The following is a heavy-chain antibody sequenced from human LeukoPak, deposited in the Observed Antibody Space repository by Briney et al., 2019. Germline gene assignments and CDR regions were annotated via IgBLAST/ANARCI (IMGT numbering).Heavy chain of an antibody. V-gene: IGHV3-23*01. CDR2: IIATGGST. D-gene: IGHD6-19*01. Sequence: GGSLRLSCAAAGFTFSSYAMSWVRQAPGKGLEWVSRIIATGGSTYYADSVKGRFAISRDNSKNTLYLQLNSLRVEDTAVYYCAKGKTSGWDQDAFDIWGQGTVVTVSS. J-gene: IGHJ3*02. CDR3: AKGKTSGWDQDAFDI. CDR1: GFTFSSYA.